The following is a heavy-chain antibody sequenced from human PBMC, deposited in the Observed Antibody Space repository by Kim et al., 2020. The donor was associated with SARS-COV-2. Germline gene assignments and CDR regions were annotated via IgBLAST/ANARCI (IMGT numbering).Heavy chain of an antibody. Sequence: ASVKVSCKASGYTFTSYDINWVRQATGQGLEWMGWMNPNSGNTGSAQKFQGRVTMTRNTSISTAYMELSSLRSEDTAVYYCARLSVPYSSSWSTFDYWGQGTLVTVSS. CDR3: ARLSVPYSSSWSTFDY. D-gene: IGHD6-13*01. CDR1: GYTFTSYD. J-gene: IGHJ4*02. CDR2: MNPNSGNT. V-gene: IGHV1-8*01.